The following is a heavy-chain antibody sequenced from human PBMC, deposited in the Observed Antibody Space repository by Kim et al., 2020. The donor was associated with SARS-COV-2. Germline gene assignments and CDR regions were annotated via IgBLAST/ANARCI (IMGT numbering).Heavy chain of an antibody. D-gene: IGHD6-19*01. CDR3: ARGTRQWLVRGPYYYYMDV. V-gene: IGHV4-34*01. Sequence: SETLSLTCAVYGGSFSGYYWSWIRQPPGKGLEWIGEINHSGSTNYNPSLTRRVTISVDTAKNQFSLKLSSVTAADTAVYYCARGTRQWLVRGPYYYYMDVWGKGTTVTVSS. J-gene: IGHJ6*03. CDR1: GGSFSGYY. CDR2: INHSGST.